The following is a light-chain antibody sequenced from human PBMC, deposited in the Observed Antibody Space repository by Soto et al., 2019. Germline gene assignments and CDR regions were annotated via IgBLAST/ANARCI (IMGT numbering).Light chain of an antibody. CDR1: SSNIGGGSD. Sequence: QSVLTQPPSVSGAPGQRVTISCTGSSSNIGGGSDVHWYQQLPGTAPRLLIYNNNQRPSGVPDQISGSKSGTSASLAISGLQSDDEADYYCASWDDSLNGWVFGGGTQLTVL. CDR3: ASWDDSLNGWV. J-gene: IGLJ3*02. CDR2: NNN. V-gene: IGLV1-40*01.